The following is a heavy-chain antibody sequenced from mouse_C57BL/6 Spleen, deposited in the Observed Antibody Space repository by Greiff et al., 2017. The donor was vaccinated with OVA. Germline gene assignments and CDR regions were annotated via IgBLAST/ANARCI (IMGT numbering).Heavy chain of an antibody. CDR2: INPNTGGT. V-gene: IGHV1-26*01. J-gene: IGHJ3*01. D-gene: IGHD2-12*01. CDR3: ANEGAYYRSWFAY. Sequence: EVQLQQSGPELVKPGASVKISCKASGYTFTDYYMTWVKQRPGKSLEWIGDINPNTGGTSYNQKFKGKATLTVDKSSSTAYMELRSLTSDDSAVYYCANEGAYYRSWFAYWGQGTLVTVSA. CDR1: GYTFTDYY.